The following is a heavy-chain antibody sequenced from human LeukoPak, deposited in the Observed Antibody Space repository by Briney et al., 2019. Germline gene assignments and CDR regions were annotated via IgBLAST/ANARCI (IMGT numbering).Heavy chain of an antibody. CDR3: ARRYYDSSGFDY. CDR1: GGSLSGYY. J-gene: IGHJ4*02. V-gene: IGHV4-34*01. CDR2: INHSGST. Sequence: SETLSLTCAVSGGSLSGYYWTWIRQPPGKGLEWIGEINHSGSTNYNPSLKSRVTISVDKSKNQFSLKLSSVTAADTAVYYCARRYYDSSGFDYWGQGTLVTVSS. D-gene: IGHD3-22*01.